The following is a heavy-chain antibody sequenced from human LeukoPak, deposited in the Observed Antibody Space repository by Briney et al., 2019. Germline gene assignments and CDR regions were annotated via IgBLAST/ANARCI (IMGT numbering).Heavy chain of an antibody. CDR2: ISYDGSNK. CDR3: LGGVAADY. D-gene: IGHD3-16*01. CDR1: GFTFSSYG. Sequence: GGSLRLSCAASGFTFSSYGMHWVRQAPGKGLEWVAVISYDGSNKYYADSVKGRFTISRDNAKNSLYLQMNSLRVEDTAVYYCLGGVAADYWGRGTLVTVSS. V-gene: IGHV3-30*03. J-gene: IGHJ4*02.